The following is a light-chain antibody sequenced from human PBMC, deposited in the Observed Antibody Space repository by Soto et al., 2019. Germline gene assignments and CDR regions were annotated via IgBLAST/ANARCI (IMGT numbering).Light chain of an antibody. Sequence: DIQMTQSPSSLSASVGDRVTITCRASQSISSDLNWYQQKPGKAPNLLIYTASNLESGVPSRFSGSGSGTDFTLTITSLQPEDFAVYYCQQYNNWPRTFGQGTKVDIK. CDR2: TAS. V-gene: IGKV1-39*01. CDR3: QQYNNWPRT. J-gene: IGKJ1*01. CDR1: QSISSD.